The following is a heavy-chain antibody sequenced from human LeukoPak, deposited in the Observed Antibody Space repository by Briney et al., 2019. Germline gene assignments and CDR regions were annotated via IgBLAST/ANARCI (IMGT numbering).Heavy chain of an antibody. V-gene: IGHV3-23*01. Sequence: GGSLRLSCAASGFTFNNYVMSWVRQAPGKGLEWVSSISGDGGSTYYADSVKGRFTISRDNSKSTLYLQMNSLRAEDTAVYYCARVRDRYFEALDYWSQGTLVTVSS. D-gene: IGHD3-9*01. J-gene: IGHJ4*02. CDR3: ARVRDRYFEALDY. CDR1: GFTFNNYV. CDR2: ISGDGGST.